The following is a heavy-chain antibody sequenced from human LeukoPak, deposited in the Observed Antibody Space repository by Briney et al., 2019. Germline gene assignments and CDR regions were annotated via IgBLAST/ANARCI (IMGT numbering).Heavy chain of an antibody. Sequence: GPSLLHAPPPLTPSSTFSGFSPGTRPVRVGCICQPPVQVLERLTLIFWDFDRPYLSSLKSRLTITKDTSKNQVVLTMTNMGPVDTATYYCARILEGGPYFDSWGQGTLVTVSS. D-gene: IGHD2-15*01. CDR1: GFSPGTRPVR. V-gene: IGHV2-5*06. J-gene: IGHJ4*02. CDR3: ARILEGGPYFDS. CDR2: IFWDFDR.